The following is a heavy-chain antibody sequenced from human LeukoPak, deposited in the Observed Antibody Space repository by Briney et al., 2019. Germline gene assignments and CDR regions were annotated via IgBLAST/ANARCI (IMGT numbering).Heavy chain of an antibody. D-gene: IGHD3-16*02. J-gene: IGHJ3*02. CDR3: ARVNRGDAFDI. CDR1: GFTFSSYG. CDR2: IWYDGRNK. V-gene: IGHV3-33*01. Sequence: GGSLRLSCAASGFTFSSYGMHWVRQAPGKGLEWVAVIWYDGRNKFYADSLKGRFTISRDNTKNTLYLQMNRLRAEDTAVYYCARVNRGDAFDIWGQGTLVTVSS.